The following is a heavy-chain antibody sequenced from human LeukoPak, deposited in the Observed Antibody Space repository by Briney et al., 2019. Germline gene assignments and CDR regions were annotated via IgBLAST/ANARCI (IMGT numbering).Heavy chain of an antibody. CDR1: GGSMSSSSYY. Sequence: SETLSLTCSVSGGSMSSSSYYWGWIRQPPGKGLEWIGNIHYSGTTYYNSSLKSRVTISVDTSKNQFSLKLSSVTAADTAVYYCARGFSLDPWGQGTLVTVSS. CDR3: ARGFSLDP. J-gene: IGHJ5*02. CDR2: IHYSGTT. V-gene: IGHV4-39*02.